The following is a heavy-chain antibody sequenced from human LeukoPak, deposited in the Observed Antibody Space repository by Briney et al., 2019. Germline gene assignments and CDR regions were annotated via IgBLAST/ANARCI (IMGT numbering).Heavy chain of an antibody. Sequence: PSETLSLTCAVYGGSFSGYYWSWIRQPPGKGLEWIGETNHSGSTNYNPSLKSRVTISVDTSKNQFSLKLSSVTAADTAVYYCARHVSGSYYGLYYYYYMDVWGKGTTVTISS. J-gene: IGHJ6*03. D-gene: IGHD1-26*01. V-gene: IGHV4-34*01. CDR1: GGSFSGYY. CDR2: TNHSGST. CDR3: ARHVSGSYYGLYYYYYMDV.